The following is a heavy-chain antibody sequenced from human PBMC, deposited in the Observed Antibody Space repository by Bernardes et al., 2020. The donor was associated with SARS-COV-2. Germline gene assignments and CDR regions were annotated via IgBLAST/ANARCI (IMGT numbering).Heavy chain of an antibody. V-gene: IGHV3-64D*06. Sequence: LRLSCSASGFTFSSYAMHWVRQAPGKGLEYVSAISSNWGSTYYADSVKGRFTISRDNSKNTRYLQMSSLRAEDTAVYYCVKGDYDILTGYYSPYYYGMDVWGQGTTVTVSS. CDR3: VKGDYDILTGYYSPYYYGMDV. J-gene: IGHJ6*02. D-gene: IGHD3-9*01. CDR1: GFTFSSYA. CDR2: ISSNWGST.